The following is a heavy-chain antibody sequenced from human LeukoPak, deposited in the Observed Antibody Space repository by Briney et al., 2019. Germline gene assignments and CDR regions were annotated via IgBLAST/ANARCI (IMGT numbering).Heavy chain of an antibody. V-gene: IGHV3-23*01. CDR1: GFTLSSYE. D-gene: IGHD5-12*01. J-gene: IGHJ4*02. Sequence: PGGSLRLSCTASGFTLSSYEMRWIRQAPGKGLEGVSSIDYSGGSTHYADSVKGRFTISRDNSKNTLYLQMNSLRAEDTAVYYCARDRSRVDIVATIYWGQGTLVTVSS. CDR2: IDYSGGST. CDR3: ARDRSRVDIVATIY.